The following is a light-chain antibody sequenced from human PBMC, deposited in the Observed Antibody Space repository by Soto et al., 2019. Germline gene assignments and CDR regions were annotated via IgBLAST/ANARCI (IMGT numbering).Light chain of an antibody. J-gene: IGKJ2*01. V-gene: IGKV3-15*01. Sequence: EIVMTQSPATLSVSPGERATLSCRASQSVSSNLAWYQQKPGQPPRLLIYGASTRATGIPARFSGSGSGTEFTLTIYSLQSEDFAVYYCQQYDYWPPYTFGQGTQLEIK. CDR1: QSVSSN. CDR3: QQYDYWPPYT. CDR2: GAS.